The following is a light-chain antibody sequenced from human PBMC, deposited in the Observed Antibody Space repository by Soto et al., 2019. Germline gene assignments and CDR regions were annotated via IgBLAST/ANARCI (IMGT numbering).Light chain of an antibody. CDR3: HQYYSSIT. V-gene: IGKV3-20*01. CDR1: QDVDNNF. CDR2: PSS. Sequence: EIVLTQSPGTLSLSPGEGATLSCRASQDVDNNFLAWYQQRPGQAPRLLIYPSSSRATAIPDRFSGSGSGTNFTLTISTVGPEDIAVYFCHQYYSSITFGGGTKVEVK. J-gene: IGKJ4*01.